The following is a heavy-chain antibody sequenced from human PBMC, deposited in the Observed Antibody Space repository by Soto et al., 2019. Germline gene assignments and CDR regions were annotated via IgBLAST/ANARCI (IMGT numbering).Heavy chain of an antibody. J-gene: IGHJ5*02. CDR1: GYTFTTYD. V-gene: IGHV1-8*01. Sequence: ASVKVSCKASGYTFTTYDINWVRQAPGQGLEWMGWMNPNSGNTGHAQKFQGRATMTRNTSISTAYMELTSLRSEDTAVYYCARVNFYYDSSDNWFDPWGQGTLVTVSS. CDR2: MNPNSGNT. D-gene: IGHD3-22*01. CDR3: ARVNFYYDSSDNWFDP.